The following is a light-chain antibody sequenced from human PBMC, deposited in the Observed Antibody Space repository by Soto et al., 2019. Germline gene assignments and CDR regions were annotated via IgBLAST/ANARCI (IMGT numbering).Light chain of an antibody. Sequence: EIVLTQSPATLSLSPGERATLSCRASQRVTNSLACYQHKPGQAPRLLVYDASNRATGIPTRFSGSGSGTDFTLTISNLEPEDFAVYYCQHYANWPLTFGGGTKV. V-gene: IGKV3-11*01. CDR1: QRVTNS. CDR3: QHYANWPLT. J-gene: IGKJ4*01. CDR2: DAS.